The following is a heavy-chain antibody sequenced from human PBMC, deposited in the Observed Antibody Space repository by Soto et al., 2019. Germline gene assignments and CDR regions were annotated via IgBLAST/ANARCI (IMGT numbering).Heavy chain of an antibody. CDR3: ARPSRSDSSAYDYYFYYGVDV. J-gene: IGHJ6*02. CDR1: GYSFATYW. D-gene: IGHD3-22*01. Sequence: GESLKISCKGSGYSFATYWIIWARQMPGKGLEWMGRIDPSDSNTNYSPSFQGHVTISADKSISTAYLQWSSLKASDTAIYYCARPSRSDSSAYDYYFYYGVDVWGQGTTVTVSS. CDR2: IDPSDSNT. V-gene: IGHV5-10-1*01.